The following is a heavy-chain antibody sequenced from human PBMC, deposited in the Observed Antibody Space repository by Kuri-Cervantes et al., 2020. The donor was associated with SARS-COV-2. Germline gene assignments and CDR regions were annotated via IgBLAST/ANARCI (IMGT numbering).Heavy chain of an antibody. CDR2: ISGSGAST. Sequence: GGSLRLSCAASGFTFNSYAMNWVRQAPGKGLEWVSAISGSGASTYYADSVKGRFTISRDNSKNTLYLQMNSLRAEDTAVYYCAQTLIAVAGYFDYWGQGTPVTVSS. J-gene: IGHJ4*02. CDR3: AQTLIAVAGYFDY. D-gene: IGHD6-19*01. V-gene: IGHV3-23*01. CDR1: GFTFNSYA.